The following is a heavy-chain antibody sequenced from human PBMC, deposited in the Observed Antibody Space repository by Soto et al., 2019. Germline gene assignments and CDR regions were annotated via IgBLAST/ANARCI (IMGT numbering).Heavy chain of an antibody. CDR2: INHSGST. V-gene: IGHV4-34*01. D-gene: IGHD6-6*01. CDR1: GGSFSGYY. Sequence: SVTLSVTCAVYGGSFSGYYWSWIRQPPGKGLEWIGEINHSGSTNYNPSLKSRVTISVDTSKNQFSLKLSSVTAADTAVYYCARDESSSSDAFDIWGQGTMVTVSS. J-gene: IGHJ3*02. CDR3: ARDESSSSDAFDI.